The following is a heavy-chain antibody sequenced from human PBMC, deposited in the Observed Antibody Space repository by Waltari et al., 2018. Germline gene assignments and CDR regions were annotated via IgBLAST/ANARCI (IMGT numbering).Heavy chain of an antibody. CDR1: GFTVSSNY. Sequence: EVQLVESGGGLIQPGGSLRHSCAASGFTVSSNYMSWVRQAPGKGLEWVSVIYSGGSTHYADSVKGRFTISRDNSKNTLYLQMNSLRAEDTAVYYCAREGGGDYGDYFRYWGQGTLVTVSS. CDR3: AREGGGDYGDYFRY. CDR2: IYSGGST. D-gene: IGHD4-17*01. J-gene: IGHJ4*02. V-gene: IGHV3-53*01.